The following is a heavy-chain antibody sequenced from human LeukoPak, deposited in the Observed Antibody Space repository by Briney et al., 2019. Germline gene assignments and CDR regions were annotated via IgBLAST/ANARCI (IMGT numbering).Heavy chain of an antibody. CDR2: IKGKTDGGTT. Sequence: PGGSLRLSCAASGFTFINAWMTWVRQAPEKGLEWVAFIKGKTDGGTTDYTAPVKGRFIISRDDSKNTLYLQMDNLQTEDTAVYYCTTHYPDSGSYNYWGQGTLVTVSS. CDR1: GFTFINAW. D-gene: IGHD1-26*01. CDR3: TTHYPDSGSYNY. V-gene: IGHV3-15*01. J-gene: IGHJ4*02.